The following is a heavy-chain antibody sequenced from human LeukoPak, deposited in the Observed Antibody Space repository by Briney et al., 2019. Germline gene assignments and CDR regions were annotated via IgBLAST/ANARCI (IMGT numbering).Heavy chain of an antibody. Sequence: SETLSLTCAVYGGSFSGYYWSWIRQPPGKGLEWIGEINHSGSTNYNPSLKSRVTISVDTSKNQFSLKLSSVTAADTAVYYCARERIAVAATVYYYGMDVWGQGTTVTVSS. D-gene: IGHD6-19*01. V-gene: IGHV4-34*01. J-gene: IGHJ6*02. CDR3: ARERIAVAATVYYYGMDV. CDR1: GGSFSGYY. CDR2: INHSGST.